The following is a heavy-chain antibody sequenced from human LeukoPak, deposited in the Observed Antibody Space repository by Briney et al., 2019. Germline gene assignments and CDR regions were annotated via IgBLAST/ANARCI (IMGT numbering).Heavy chain of an antibody. J-gene: IGHJ3*02. D-gene: IGHD3-10*01. V-gene: IGHV3-9*01. CDR1: GFTFDDYA. Sequence: GGSLRLSCAASGFTFDDYAMYWVRQAPGKGLEWVSGISWNSGSIGYADSVKGRFTISRDNAKNSLYLQMNSLRAEDTALYYCAKDRGGFGESEGAFDIWGQGTMVTVSS. CDR2: ISWNSGSI. CDR3: AKDRGGFGESEGAFDI.